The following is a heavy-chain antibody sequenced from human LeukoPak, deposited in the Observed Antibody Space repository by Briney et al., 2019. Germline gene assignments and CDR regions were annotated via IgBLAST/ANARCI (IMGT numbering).Heavy chain of an antibody. V-gene: IGHV4-38-2*02. Sequence: SETLSLIYTLSGYSIRIGFYWGWIRQPPGKGLECIGSIYHIGSTYHNPSLKSRVTISLDTSKNQFSLKFSYVTAAVTAVYYCEGDFGTRAFDPWGQGTLVTVSS. D-gene: IGHD1-14*01. J-gene: IGHJ5*02. CDR1: GYSIRIGFY. CDR2: IYHIGST. CDR3: EGDFGTRAFDP.